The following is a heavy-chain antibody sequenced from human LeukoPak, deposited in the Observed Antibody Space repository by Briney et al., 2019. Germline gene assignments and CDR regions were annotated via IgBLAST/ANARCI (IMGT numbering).Heavy chain of an antibody. J-gene: IGHJ4*02. V-gene: IGHV3-30-3*01. CDR1: GFTFSSYS. D-gene: IGHD3-16*01. CDR3: ARDPYLPTWAFYFDY. CDR2: ISSDGFNK. Sequence: GGSLRLSCAASGFTFSSYSMHWVRQAPGKGLEWVALISSDGFNKYYADSVKGRFTISRDNSKNTLYLQMNSLRPDDTAVYYCARDPYLPTWAFYFDYCGQGILVTVSS.